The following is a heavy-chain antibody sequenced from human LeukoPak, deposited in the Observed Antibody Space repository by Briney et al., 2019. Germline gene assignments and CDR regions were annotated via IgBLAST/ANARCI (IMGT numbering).Heavy chain of an antibody. CDR3: ARGGSYSSNAFDI. V-gene: IGHV3-74*01. D-gene: IGHD1-26*01. Sequence: GGSLRLSCAASGFTFSSYSMNWVRQAPGKGLVWVSRINSDGSSTSYADSVKGRFTISRDNAKNTLYLQMNSLRVEDTAVYYCARGGSYSSNAFDIWGQGTMVTVSA. CDR1: GFTFSSYS. CDR2: INSDGSST. J-gene: IGHJ3*02.